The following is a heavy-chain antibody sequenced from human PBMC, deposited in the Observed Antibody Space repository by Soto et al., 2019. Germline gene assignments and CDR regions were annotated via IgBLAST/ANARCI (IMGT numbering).Heavy chain of an antibody. CDR3: ARGSSGWAHYPFDI. V-gene: IGHV5-51*01. Sequence: GESLKISCKGSGYSFSVYWIGWVRQMPGKGLEWMGIIYPGDSDTRYSPSFQGQVTISADRSISTAYLQWSSLKASDTAMFYCARGSSGWAHYPFDIWGQGTMVTVSS. CDR2: IYPGDSDT. D-gene: IGHD6-19*01. CDR1: GYSFSVYW. J-gene: IGHJ3*02.